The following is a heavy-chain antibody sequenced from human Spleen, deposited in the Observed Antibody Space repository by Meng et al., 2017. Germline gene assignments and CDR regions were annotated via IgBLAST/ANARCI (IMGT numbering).Heavy chain of an antibody. CDR3: ARGRVGTDWYIFDY. CDR1: GYTFTSSS. D-gene: IGHD6-19*01. V-gene: IGHV1-18*01. J-gene: IGHJ4*02. Sequence: ASVKVSCKASGYTFTSSSFSWVRQAPGHGLEWMGWINVYSGNRNYAQALEGRLTMSTDTSTSTAYMEMRNLTSDDTDVYYCARGRVGTDWYIFDYWGQGTLVTVSS. CDR2: INVYSGNR.